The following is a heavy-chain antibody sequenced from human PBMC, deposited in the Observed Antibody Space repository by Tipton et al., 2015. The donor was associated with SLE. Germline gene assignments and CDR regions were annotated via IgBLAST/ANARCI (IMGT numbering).Heavy chain of an antibody. CDR1: GDSISSSNYF. CDR2: ISSSGST. D-gene: IGHD6-13*01. V-gene: IGHV4-39*01. J-gene: IGHJ4*02. Sequence: LRLSCTVSGDSISSSNYFWGWIRQPPGKGLEWIGSISSSGSTYYNPSLKSRVTMFVDTSKNQFFLNLSSVTAADTAMYYCARRGTVEQHLLSNYFDYWGQGSLVIVSS. CDR3: ARRGTVEQHLLSNYFDY.